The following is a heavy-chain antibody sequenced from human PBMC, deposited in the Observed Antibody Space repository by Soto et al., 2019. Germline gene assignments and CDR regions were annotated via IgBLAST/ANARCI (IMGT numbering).Heavy chain of an antibody. V-gene: IGHV4-30-4*01. CDR3: ARGLTTEKVLS. CDR1: GGSITNNNYY. J-gene: IGHJ5*02. Sequence: PSETLSLTCTVSGGSITNNNYYWSWIRQSPGKGLEWIGHIYDSGTTYNNPSLESRVTISLDTSKNQFSLKLDSVTAADTAIYYCARGLTTEKVLSWGQGILITVS. CDR2: IYDSGTT. D-gene: IGHD4-17*01.